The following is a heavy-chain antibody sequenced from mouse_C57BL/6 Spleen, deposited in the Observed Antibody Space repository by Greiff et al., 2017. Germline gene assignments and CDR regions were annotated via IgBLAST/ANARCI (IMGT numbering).Heavy chain of an antibody. V-gene: IGHV1-5*01. Sequence: VQLKESGTVLARPGASVKMSCKTSGYTFTSYWMHWVKQRPGQGLEWIGAIYPGNSDTSYNQKFKGKAKLTAVTSASTAYMELSSLTNEDSAVYYCTNYYGSSLRAWFAYWGQGTLVTVSA. CDR1: GYTFTSYW. CDR3: TNYYGSSLRAWFAY. D-gene: IGHD1-1*01. CDR2: IYPGNSDT. J-gene: IGHJ3*01.